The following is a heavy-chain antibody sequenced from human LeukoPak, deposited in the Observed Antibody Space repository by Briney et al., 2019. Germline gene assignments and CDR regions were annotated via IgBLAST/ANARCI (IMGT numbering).Heavy chain of an antibody. CDR2: IYPGDSDT. D-gene: IGHD6-13*01. V-gene: IGHV5-51*01. J-gene: IGHJ3*02. CDR1: GYSFTSYW. Sequence: GESLKISCKTSGYSFTSYWIGWVRQMPGKGLEWIGIIYPGDSDTRYSPSFQGQVTISADKSISTAYLQWSSLKASDTAMYYCARHSSSWYDGAGAFDIWGQGTRVTVSS. CDR3: ARHSSSWYDGAGAFDI.